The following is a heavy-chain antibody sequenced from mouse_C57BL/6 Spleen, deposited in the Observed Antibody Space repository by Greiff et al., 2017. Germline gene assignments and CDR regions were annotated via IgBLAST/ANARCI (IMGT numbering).Heavy chain of an antibody. Sequence: QVQLQQPGTELVKPGASVKLSCKASGYTFTSYWMHWVKQRPGQGLEWIGNINPSNGGTNYNEKFKSKATLTVDKSSSTAYMQLSSLTSEDSAVYYGARVPVYYDYDEDAYWGQGTLVTVSA. CDR1: GYTFTSYW. CDR3: ARVPVYYDYDEDAY. D-gene: IGHD2-4*01. J-gene: IGHJ3*01. CDR2: INPSNGGT. V-gene: IGHV1-53*01.